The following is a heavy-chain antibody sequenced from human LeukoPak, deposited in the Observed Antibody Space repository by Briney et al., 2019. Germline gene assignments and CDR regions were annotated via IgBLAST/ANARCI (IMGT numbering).Heavy chain of an antibody. J-gene: IGHJ4*02. CDR1: GGSFSGYY. CDR2: INHSGST. CDR3: ARGRRWLRD. V-gene: IGHV4-34*01. D-gene: IGHD5-24*01. Sequence: SETLSLTCAVYGGSFSGYYRSWIRQPPGKGLEWIGEINHSGSTNYNPSLKSRVTISVDTSKNQFSLKLSSVTAADTAVYYCARGRRWLRDWGQGTLVTVSS.